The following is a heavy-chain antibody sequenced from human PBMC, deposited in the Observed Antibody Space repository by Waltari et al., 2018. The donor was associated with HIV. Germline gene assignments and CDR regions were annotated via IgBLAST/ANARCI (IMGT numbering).Heavy chain of an antibody. CDR3: ARGGGSWLQETHYYKGLDI. J-gene: IGHJ6*02. CDR2: NWAYDGNT. V-gene: IGHV1-18*01. Sequence: VQLMQSGPEMRKPGASVRISCRATGYDLTSYGITWVRQAPGQGFEWVGWNWAYDGNTDVEVKFKDRVRLTIDPSTTTVFLELRSLRVDDTATYYCARGGGSWLQETHYYKGLDIWGLGTSVTVSS. CDR1: GYDLTSYG. D-gene: IGHD5-12*01.